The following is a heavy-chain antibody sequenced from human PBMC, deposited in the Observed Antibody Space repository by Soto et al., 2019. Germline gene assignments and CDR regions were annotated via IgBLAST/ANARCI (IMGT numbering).Heavy chain of an antibody. CDR3: AKGRYDFWSPYYFDS. D-gene: IGHD3-3*01. CDR2: ITWNSRVL. Sequence: LRLSWVGTGLNFDDFAMHWVRQAPGKGLEWVSGITWNSRVLAYADSVKGRFTISRDNARNSLYLQMDSLRDEDTALYYCAKGRYDFWSPYYFDSWGQGTLVTVSS. CDR1: GLNFDDFA. J-gene: IGHJ4*02. V-gene: IGHV3-9*01.